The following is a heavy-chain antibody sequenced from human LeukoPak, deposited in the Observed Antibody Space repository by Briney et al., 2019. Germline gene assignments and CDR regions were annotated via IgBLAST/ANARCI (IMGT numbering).Heavy chain of an antibody. V-gene: IGHV3-23*01. D-gene: IGHD6-19*01. CDR3: AKIPVSYSSGWSNFDY. CDR1: GFTFSSYA. Sequence: PGGSLRLSCAASGFTFSSYAMSWVRQAPGRGLEWVSGISGSGDSTNYADSVKGRFTSSRDNSKNTLFLQMNVLRAEDTAVYYCAKIPVSYSSGWSNFDYWGQGTLVTVSS. J-gene: IGHJ4*02. CDR2: ISGSGDST.